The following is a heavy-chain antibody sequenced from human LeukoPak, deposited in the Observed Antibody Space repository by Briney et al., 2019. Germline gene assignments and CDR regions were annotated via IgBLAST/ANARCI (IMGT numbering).Heavy chain of an antibody. CDR3: ARERGIAAPPYYYYYGMDV. V-gene: IGHV1-24*01. CDR2: MRPTDAYT. CDR1: GYTLTELS. Sequence: GASVKVSCKVSGYTLTELSMHWVRQAPGQGLEWMGYMRPTDAYTGYAPKFQGRVTVTRDTSTNTVYMELSSLRSDDTAVYYCARERGIAAPPYYYYYGMDVWGQGTTVTVSS. D-gene: IGHD6-13*01. J-gene: IGHJ6*02.